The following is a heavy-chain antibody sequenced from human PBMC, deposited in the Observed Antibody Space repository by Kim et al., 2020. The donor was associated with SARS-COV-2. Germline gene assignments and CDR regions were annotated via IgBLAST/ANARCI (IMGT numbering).Heavy chain of an antibody. J-gene: IGHJ4*02. D-gene: IGHD3-3*01. CDR3: AKDGPRSRSLEWVLED. V-gene: IGHV3-30*02. Sequence: ESVRGRFTISRDNSKKTLNLQMNNLRSEDTAVYYCAKDGPRSRSLEWVLEDLGQGTLVTVSS.